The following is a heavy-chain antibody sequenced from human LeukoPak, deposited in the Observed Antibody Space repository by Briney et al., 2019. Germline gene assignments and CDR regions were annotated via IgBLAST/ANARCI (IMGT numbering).Heavy chain of an antibody. Sequence: PSETLSLTCTVSGGSISSYYWSWIRQHPGKGLEWIGYIYYSGSTNYNPSLKSRVTISVDTSKNQFSLKLSSVTAADTAVYYCARPQYGDYYYGMDVWGQGTTVTVSS. CDR2: IYYSGST. D-gene: IGHD4-17*01. CDR3: ARPQYGDYYYGMDV. CDR1: GGSISSYY. V-gene: IGHV4-59*01. J-gene: IGHJ6*02.